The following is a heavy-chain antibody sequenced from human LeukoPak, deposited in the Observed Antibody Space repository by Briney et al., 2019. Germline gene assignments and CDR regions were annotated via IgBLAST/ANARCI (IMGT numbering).Heavy chain of an antibody. CDR1: GFTFSSYS. Sequence: PGGSLRLSCAASGFTFSSYSMNWVRQAPGKGLEWVSSISSSSYIYYADSVKGRFTISRDNAKNSLYLQVNSLRAEDTAVYYCAILAAEGNYYYMDVWGKGTTVTVSS. V-gene: IGHV3-21*01. CDR2: ISSSSYI. CDR3: AILAAEGNYYYMDV. D-gene: IGHD6-13*01. J-gene: IGHJ6*03.